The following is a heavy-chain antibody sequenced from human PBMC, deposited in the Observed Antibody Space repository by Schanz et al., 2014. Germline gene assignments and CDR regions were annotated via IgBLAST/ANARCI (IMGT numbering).Heavy chain of an antibody. Sequence: QVQLVESGGGVVQPGRSLRLSCAASGFTFSSYALHWVRQAPGKGLEWVAFVPFDGSQKFYADSVKGRFTISRDNSKNTVYLLMNSLRPGDTAVYYCARESSNDIVLVPGAVFDHWGQGILVTVSS. J-gene: IGHJ4*02. CDR2: VPFDGSQK. D-gene: IGHD2-2*01. CDR1: GFTFSSYA. V-gene: IGHV3-30*04. CDR3: ARESSNDIVLVPGAVFDH.